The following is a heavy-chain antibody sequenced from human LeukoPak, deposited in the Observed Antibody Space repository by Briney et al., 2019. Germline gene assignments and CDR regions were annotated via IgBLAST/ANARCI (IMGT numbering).Heavy chain of an antibody. Sequence: PGRSLRLSCAASGFTFSSYGMHWVRQAPGKGLEWVAVISYDGSNKYYADSVKGRFTISRDNSKNTLYLQMNSLRAEDTAVYYCAKDMEVGVLDYWGQGTLVTVSS. CDR3: AKDMEVGVLDY. V-gene: IGHV3-30*18. CDR1: GFTFSSYG. CDR2: ISYDGSNK. J-gene: IGHJ4*02. D-gene: IGHD2-8*01.